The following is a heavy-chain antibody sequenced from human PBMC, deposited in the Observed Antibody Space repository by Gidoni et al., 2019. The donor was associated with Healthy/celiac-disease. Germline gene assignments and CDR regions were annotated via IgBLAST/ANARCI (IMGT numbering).Heavy chain of an antibody. CDR3: ARDSRAGLDY. Sequence: EVQLVESGGGLVKPGGSLRLSCASSGFTFSSYSMNWVRQAPGKGLEWVSSISSSSSYIYYADSVKGRFTISRDNAKNSLYLQMNSLRAEDTAVYYCARDSRAGLDYWGQGTLVTVSS. J-gene: IGHJ4*02. V-gene: IGHV3-21*01. CDR1: GFTFSSYS. CDR2: ISSSSSYI. D-gene: IGHD6-13*01.